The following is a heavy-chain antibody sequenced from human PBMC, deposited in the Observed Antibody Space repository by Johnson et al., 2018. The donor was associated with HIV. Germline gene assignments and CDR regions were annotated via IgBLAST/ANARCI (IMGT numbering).Heavy chain of an antibody. J-gene: IGHJ3*02. V-gene: IGHV3-30*02. Sequence: QVQLVESGGGVVQPGGSLRLSCAASGITFSSYGMHWVRQAPGRGLEWLAFIRYDGSTNYYAVSVKGRFLISRDNSKNKLDLQMNSLRAEDTAGYYCAKEVPVYSYGYYDACDIWGQGTMVTVSS. CDR2: IRYDGSTN. CDR1: GITFSSYG. D-gene: IGHD5-18*01. CDR3: AKEVPVYSYGYYDACDI.